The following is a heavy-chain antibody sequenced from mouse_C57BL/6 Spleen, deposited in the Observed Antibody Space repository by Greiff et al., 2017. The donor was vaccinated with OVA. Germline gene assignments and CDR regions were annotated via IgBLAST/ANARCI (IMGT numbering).Heavy chain of an antibody. CDR3: AREANSYFDY. Sequence: QVQLKQPGAELVRPGTSVKLSCKASGYTFTSYWMHWVKQRPGQGLEWIGVIDPSDSYTNYNQKFKGKATLTVDTSSSTAYMQLSSLTSEDSAVYYCAREANSYFDYWGQGTTLTVSS. CDR1: GYTFTSYW. D-gene: IGHD4-1*01. J-gene: IGHJ2*01. V-gene: IGHV1-59*01. CDR2: IDPSDSYT.